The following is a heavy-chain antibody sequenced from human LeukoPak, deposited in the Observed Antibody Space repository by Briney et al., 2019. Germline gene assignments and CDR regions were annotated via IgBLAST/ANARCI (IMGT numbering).Heavy chain of an antibody. D-gene: IGHD6-19*01. CDR3: ARHAGSSGWYGREGYYYCYMDV. V-gene: IGHV4-59*08. Sequence: PSETLSLTCTVSGGSISSYYWRWIRQPPGKGLEWIGYIYYSGSTNYNPSPKSRVTISVDTSKNQFSLKLSSVTAADTAVYYCARHAGSSGWYGREGYYYCYMDVWGEGTTVTVSS. CDR2: IYYSGST. CDR1: GGSISSYY. J-gene: IGHJ6*03.